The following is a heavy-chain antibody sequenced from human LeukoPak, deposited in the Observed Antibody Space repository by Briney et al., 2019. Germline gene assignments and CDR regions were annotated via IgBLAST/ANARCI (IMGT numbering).Heavy chain of an antibody. J-gene: IGHJ4*02. D-gene: IGHD5-24*01. Sequence: SGTLGLICGISRDLVPSNNAAWTWTRQSQSRGLEWLGRTCYRSKWYTDYAVSVKSRLTINPETSKNQFSLQLNSVTPEDTAVYYCARCDGLDYWGQGTMVTVSS. CDR2: TCYRSKWYT. V-gene: IGHV6-1*01. CDR1: RDLVPSNNAA. CDR3: ARCDGLDY.